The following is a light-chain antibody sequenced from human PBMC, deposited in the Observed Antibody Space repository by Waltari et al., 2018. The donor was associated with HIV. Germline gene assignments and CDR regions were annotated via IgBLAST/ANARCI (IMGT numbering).Light chain of an antibody. CDR2: EDN. Sequence: NFMLTQPHSVSESPGKTVTISCTRSSGSIASNYVQRYQQRPGSAPTTVIYEDNQSPSGVPDRFSGSIDSSSNSASLTISGLKTEDEADYYCQSYDTSNPVVFGGGTKLTVL. CDR3: QSYDTSNPVV. CDR1: SGSIASNY. V-gene: IGLV6-57*04. J-gene: IGLJ2*01.